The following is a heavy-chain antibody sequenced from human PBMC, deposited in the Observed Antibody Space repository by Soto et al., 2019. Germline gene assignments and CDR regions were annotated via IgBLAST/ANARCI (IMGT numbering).Heavy chain of an antibody. CDR3: ARSRGSYYTNFDS. Sequence: QVQLVQSGAEVKKPGSSVKVSCKASADTFTGYTVTWVRQAPGQGLEWVGRLIPILGASNFAQKFQGRVTISADKSADTAHMGLTGLTSEDTAVYYCARSRGSYYTNFDSWGQGTLVTVSS. CDR1: ADTFTGYT. V-gene: IGHV1-69*08. J-gene: IGHJ4*02. D-gene: IGHD3-10*01. CDR2: LIPILGAS.